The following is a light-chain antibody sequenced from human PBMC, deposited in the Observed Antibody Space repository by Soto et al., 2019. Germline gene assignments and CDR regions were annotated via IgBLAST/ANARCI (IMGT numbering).Light chain of an antibody. V-gene: IGLV2-11*01. Sequence: QSALTQPRSVSGSPGQSVTISCTGTSSDVGAFNYVSWYQQHPGKAPKLMIFDVSQRPAGVPDRFSGSKSGDTASLTISGLQAEDEADYYCCSFAGTYIFDVVFGGGTKLTVL. CDR1: SSDVGAFNY. J-gene: IGLJ2*01. CDR3: CSFAGTYIFDVV. CDR2: DVS.